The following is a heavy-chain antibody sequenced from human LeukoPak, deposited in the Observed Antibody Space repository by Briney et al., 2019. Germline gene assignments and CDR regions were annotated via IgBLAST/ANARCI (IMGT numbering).Heavy chain of an antibody. D-gene: IGHD3-10*01. Sequence: SQTLSLTCTVSGGSISSGSYYWSWIRQPAGKGLEWIGRIYTSGSTNYNPSLKSRVTISVDTSKNQFSLKLSSVTAADTAVYYCARDIALWFGSQSYFDYWGQGTLVTVSS. CDR3: ARDIALWFGSQSYFDY. V-gene: IGHV4-61*02. CDR1: GGSISSGSYY. CDR2: IYTSGST. J-gene: IGHJ4*02.